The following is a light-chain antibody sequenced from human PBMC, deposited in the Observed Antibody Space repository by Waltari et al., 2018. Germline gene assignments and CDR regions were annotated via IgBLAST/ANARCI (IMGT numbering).Light chain of an antibody. Sequence: EIVLTQSPSTLSSSPGERATIPCRATKIMSSSYIAWYQRKPGQAPRLLIYVASRRAAGIPDRFSGSGSGTDFTLTISRLEPEDFAVYYCQQYHAFGPGTKVDLK. CDR1: KIMSSSY. CDR2: VAS. CDR3: QQYHA. V-gene: IGKV3-20*01. J-gene: IGKJ3*01.